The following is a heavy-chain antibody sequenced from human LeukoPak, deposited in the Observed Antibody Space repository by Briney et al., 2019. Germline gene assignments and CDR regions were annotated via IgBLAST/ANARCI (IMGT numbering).Heavy chain of an antibody. J-gene: IGHJ4*02. CDR3: ARDSDYDFWSGYFIPPFDY. CDR2: ISAYNGNT. Sequence: ASVKVSCKASGYTFTSYGISWVRQAPGQGLEWMGWISAYNGNTNYAQKLQGRVTMTTDTSTSTAYMELRSLRSDDTAVYYCARDSDYDFWSGYFIPPFDYWGQGTLVTVSS. V-gene: IGHV1-18*01. CDR1: GYTFTSYG. D-gene: IGHD3-3*01.